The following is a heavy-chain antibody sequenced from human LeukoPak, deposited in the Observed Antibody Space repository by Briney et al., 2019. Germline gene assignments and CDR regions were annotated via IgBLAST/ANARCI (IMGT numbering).Heavy chain of an antibody. D-gene: IGHD1-26*01. Sequence: GASVKVSCKVSGYTLTELSMHWVRQAPGKGLEWMGGFDPEDGETIYAQKFQGRVTMTEDTSTDTAYMELSSLRSEDAAVYYCATDHVAGATGEFDYWGQGTLVTVSS. CDR3: ATDHVAGATGEFDY. J-gene: IGHJ4*02. CDR1: GYTLTELS. V-gene: IGHV1-24*01. CDR2: FDPEDGET.